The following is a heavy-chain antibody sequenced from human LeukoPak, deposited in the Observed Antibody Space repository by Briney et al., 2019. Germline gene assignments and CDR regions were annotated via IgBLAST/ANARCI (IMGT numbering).Heavy chain of an antibody. Sequence: SETLSLTCTVSGGSISSYSCNWIRQPAGKGLEWIGHIYTSGSTDYNPSLKSRVTMSVDTSKNQFSLKLSSVTAADTAVYYCATIGGSGTYYPLDHWGQGTLVTVSS. J-gene: IGHJ4*02. D-gene: IGHD3-10*01. CDR2: IYTSGST. V-gene: IGHV4-4*07. CDR1: GGSISSYS. CDR3: ATIGGSGTYYPLDH.